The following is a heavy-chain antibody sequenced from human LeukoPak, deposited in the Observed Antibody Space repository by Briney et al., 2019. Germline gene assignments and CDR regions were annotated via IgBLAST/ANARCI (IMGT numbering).Heavy chain of an antibody. CDR2: ISSSSSYI. CDR1: GFTFSSYS. Sequence: GGSLSLSCAASGFTFSSYSMNWVRQAPGKGLEWVSSISSSSSYIYYADSVKGRFTISRDDAKNSLYLQMNSLRAEDTAVYYCARTELRPNAFDIWGQGTMVTVSS. J-gene: IGHJ3*02. CDR3: ARTELRPNAFDI. V-gene: IGHV3-21*01. D-gene: IGHD3-16*01.